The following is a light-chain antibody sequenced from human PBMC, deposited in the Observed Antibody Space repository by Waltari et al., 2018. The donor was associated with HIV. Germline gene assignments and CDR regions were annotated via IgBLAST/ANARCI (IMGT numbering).Light chain of an antibody. CDR2: KDS. V-gene: IGLV3-25*03. Sequence: SYELTQPPSVSVSPGQTARITCSGDALAKQYAHWYQQKSGQAPVSVIYKDSERPSVIPERFSGSSSGTTVTLTISGVQAEDEADYYCQSADSSGSNFVFGTGTKVTVL. CDR3: QSADSSGSNFV. J-gene: IGLJ1*01. CDR1: ALAKQY.